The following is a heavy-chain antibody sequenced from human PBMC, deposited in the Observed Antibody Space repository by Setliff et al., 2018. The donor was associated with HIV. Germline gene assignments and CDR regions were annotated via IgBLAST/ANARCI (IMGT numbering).Heavy chain of an antibody. CDR3: AVSPDGDCATTKCANWFDP. CDR2: ISYGGNNE. J-gene: IGHJ5*02. D-gene: IGHD4-17*01. CDR1: GFTFRTYG. Sequence: GGSLRLSCAASGFTFRTYGMHWVRQAPGKGLEWVAFISYGGNNEYYADSVKGRFTISRDNSKNTLYLQMDSLRPEDTAVYFCAVSPDGDCATTKCANWFDPWGQGTQVTVPQ. V-gene: IGHV3-30*03.